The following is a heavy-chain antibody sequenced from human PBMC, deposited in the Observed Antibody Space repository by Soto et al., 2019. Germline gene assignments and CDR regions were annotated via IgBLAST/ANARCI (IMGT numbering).Heavy chain of an antibody. J-gene: IGHJ4*02. CDR2: MNPNSGNT. CDR3: ARLRGISQSDL. V-gene: IGHV1-8*01. D-gene: IGHD3-3*01. CDR1: GYNFKTSD. Sequence: ASVKVSCKALGYNFKTSDINWVRQASGQGLEWMGWMNPNSGNTGYAQKFQGRVSMTRDTSEDTAYMELSGLRSDDTAVYYCARLRGISQSDLWGQGTLVTVPS.